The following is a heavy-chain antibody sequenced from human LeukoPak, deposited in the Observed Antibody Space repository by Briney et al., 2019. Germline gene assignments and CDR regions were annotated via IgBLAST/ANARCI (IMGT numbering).Heavy chain of an antibody. CDR2: ISSSGSTI. D-gene: IGHD3-3*01. J-gene: IGHJ6*03. CDR1: GFTFSDYY. Sequence: GGSLRLSCAASGFTFSDYYMSWIRQAPGKGLEWVSYISSSGSTIYYADSVKGRFTISRDNAKNSLYLQMNSLRAEDTAVYYCARNLWSGINRDYYYYMDVWGKGTTVTISS. CDR3: ARNLWSGINRDYYYYMDV. V-gene: IGHV3-11*01.